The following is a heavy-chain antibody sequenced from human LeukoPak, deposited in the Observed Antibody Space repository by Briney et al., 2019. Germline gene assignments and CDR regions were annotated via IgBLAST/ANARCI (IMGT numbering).Heavy chain of an antibody. CDR1: GFTFSSYA. V-gene: IGHV3-23*01. Sequence: PGGSLRLSCAASGFTFSSYAMSWVRQAPGKGLEWVSDISGGGATTFYADSVKGRFTISRDNSKNTLYLQLSSLRAEDTAVYYCAKGHSSGYYFDAFDIWGQGTMVTVSS. CDR3: AKGHSSGYYFDAFDI. D-gene: IGHD3-22*01. J-gene: IGHJ3*02. CDR2: ISGGGATT.